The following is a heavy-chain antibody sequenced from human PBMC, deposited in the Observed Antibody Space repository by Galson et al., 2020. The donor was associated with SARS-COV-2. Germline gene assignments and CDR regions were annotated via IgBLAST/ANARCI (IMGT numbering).Heavy chain of an antibody. V-gene: IGHV3-30*04. CDR1: GFTFSSSA. D-gene: IGHD3-16*01. J-gene: IGHJ6*02. CDR2: ISYDGSNT. Sequence: GGSLRLSCAASGFTFSSSAMHWVRQAPGKGLEWVAVISYDGSNTYYADSVKGRFTISRDNSKNTLYLQMNSLRAEDTAVYYCARGARGNYYYGMDVWGRGTTVTVSS. CDR3: ARGARGNYYYGMDV.